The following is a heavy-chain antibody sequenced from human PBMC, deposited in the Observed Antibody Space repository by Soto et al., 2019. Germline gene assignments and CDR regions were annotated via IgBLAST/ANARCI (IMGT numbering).Heavy chain of an antibody. CDR3: ARDYDFWSGSLASFDY. Sequence: WGSLRLSCAASGFTFSSYGMHGVRQAPGKGLEWVAVIWYDGSNKYYADSVKGRFTISRDNSKNTLYLQMNSLRAEDTAVFYCARDYDFWSGSLASFDYWGQGTLVTVSS. J-gene: IGHJ4*02. CDR2: IWYDGSNK. CDR1: GFTFSSYG. D-gene: IGHD3-3*01. V-gene: IGHV3-33*01.